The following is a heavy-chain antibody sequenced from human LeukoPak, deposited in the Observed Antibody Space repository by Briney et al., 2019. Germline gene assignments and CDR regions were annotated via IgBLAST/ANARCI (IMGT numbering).Heavy chain of an antibody. V-gene: IGHV3-30*18. CDR2: ISYDGSKK. CDR1: VFTFSSYG. Sequence: GGSLRVSCAASVFTFSSYGMRCVRQAPGKGLRWGAVISYDGSKKNCADSVKGRSTIARDNSQNTLFLQMNGLRAEDTAAYYRAKDQGGASQDYYYYAMDVWGQGTTVTVSS. D-gene: IGHD1-26*01. CDR3: AKDQGGASQDYYYYAMDV. J-gene: IGHJ6*02.